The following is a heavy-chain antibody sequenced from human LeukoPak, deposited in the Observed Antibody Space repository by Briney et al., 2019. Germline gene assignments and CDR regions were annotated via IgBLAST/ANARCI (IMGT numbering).Heavy chain of an antibody. J-gene: IGHJ6*03. CDR3: AGATNDASSGHYTGGYYYMDV. CDR1: GGSISSYY. V-gene: IGHV4-59*01. Sequence: SETLSLTCSVSGGSISSYYWSWIRQFPGKGLEWIGYMSYSGSTNYSPSLKSRVTIFLEASKNQISLELRSLTGADTAVYYCAGATNDASSGHYTGGYYYMDVWGKGTTVTVSS. D-gene: IGHD3-3*01. CDR2: MSYSGST.